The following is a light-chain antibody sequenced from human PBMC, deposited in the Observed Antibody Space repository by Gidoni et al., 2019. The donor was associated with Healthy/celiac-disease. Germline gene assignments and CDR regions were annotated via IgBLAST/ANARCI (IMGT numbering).Light chain of an antibody. CDR1: SSTIGSNT. J-gene: IGLJ3*02. CDR2: SNN. Sequence: QPVLTQPPSASGTPGQRVTISCSGSSSTIGSNTVTWYQQLPGTAPKHLIYSNNQRPSGVPDRFSGSKSGTSASLAISGLQSEDEADYYCAAWDDSLNGPVFGGGTKLTVL. CDR3: AAWDDSLNGPV. V-gene: IGLV1-44*01.